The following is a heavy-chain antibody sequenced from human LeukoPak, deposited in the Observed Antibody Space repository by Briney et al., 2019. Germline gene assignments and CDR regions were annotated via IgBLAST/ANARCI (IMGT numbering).Heavy chain of an antibody. D-gene: IGHD4-11*01. Sequence: GASVKVSCKASGYTFTSYGISWVRQAPGQGLEWMGWISAYNGNTNYAQKLQGRVTMTTDTSTSTAYMELRSLRSDDTAVYYCARVRYSNSPRWGYYYYMDVWGKGTTVTVSS. CDR1: GYTFTSYG. CDR3: ARVRYSNSPRWGYYYYMDV. CDR2: ISAYNGNT. V-gene: IGHV1-18*01. J-gene: IGHJ6*03.